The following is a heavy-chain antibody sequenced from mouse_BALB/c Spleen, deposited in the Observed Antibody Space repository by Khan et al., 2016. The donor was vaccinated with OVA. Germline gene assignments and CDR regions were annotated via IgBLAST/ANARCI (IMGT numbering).Heavy chain of an antibody. CDR1: GYTFTNYW. J-gene: IGHJ2*01. V-gene: IGHV1-69*02. CDR3: IREDFDY. CDR2: IYPSDSYT. Sequence: VQLQQSGAELVRPGASVKLSCKTSGYTFTNYWINWVKQRPGQGLEWIGNIYPSDSYTNYNQKFKDKATLTVEKSSSTAYMQLSSPTSEDSAVYYCIREDFDYWGQGTTLTVSS.